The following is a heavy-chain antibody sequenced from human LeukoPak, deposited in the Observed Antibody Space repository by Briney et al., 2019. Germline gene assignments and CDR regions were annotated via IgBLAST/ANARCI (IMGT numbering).Heavy chain of an antibody. CDR2: ISSSGSTI. J-gene: IGHJ4*02. CDR3: ARGLIAAAAPFGY. CDR1: GFTFSSYE. D-gene: IGHD6-13*01. Sequence: GGSLRLSCAASGFTFSSYEMNWVRQAPGKGLELDSYISSSGSTIYYADSVKGRFTISRDNAKNSLYLQMNSLRAEDTAVYYCARGLIAAAAPFGYWGQGTLVTVSS. V-gene: IGHV3-48*03.